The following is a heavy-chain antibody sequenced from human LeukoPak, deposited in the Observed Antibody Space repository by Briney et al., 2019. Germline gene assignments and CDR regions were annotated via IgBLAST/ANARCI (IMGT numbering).Heavy chain of an antibody. Sequence: SETLSLTCTVSGGSISSYYRSWIRQPPGKGLEWIGYIYYSGSTNYNPSLKSRVTISVDTFKNQFSLNLSSVTAADTAVYYCATTPREYSSTWYYFDYWGQGILVTVSS. CDR2: IYYSGST. CDR1: GGSISSYY. D-gene: IGHD6-13*01. V-gene: IGHV4-59*08. CDR3: ATTPREYSSTWYYFDY. J-gene: IGHJ4*02.